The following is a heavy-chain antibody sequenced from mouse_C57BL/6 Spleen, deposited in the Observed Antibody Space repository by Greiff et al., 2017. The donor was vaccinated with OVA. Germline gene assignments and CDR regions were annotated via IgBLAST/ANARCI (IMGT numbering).Heavy chain of an antibody. CDR1: GYTFTSYW. V-gene: IGHV1-53*01. CDR2: INPSNGGT. J-gene: IGHJ2*01. CDR3: ARERDSNDYFDY. D-gene: IGHD2-5*01. Sequence: QVQLQQPGTELVKPGASVKLSCKASGYTFTSYWMHWVKQRPGQGLEWIGNINPSNGGTNYNEKFKSKATLTVDKSSSTAYMQLSSLTSEDSAVDYYARERDSNDYFDYWGQGTTLTVSS.